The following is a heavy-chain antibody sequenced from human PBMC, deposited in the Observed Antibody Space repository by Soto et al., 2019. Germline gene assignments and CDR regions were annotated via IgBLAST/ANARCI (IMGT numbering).Heavy chain of an antibody. CDR3: ARRGGAVADGMDV. CDR1: GYSFTSYW. V-gene: IGHV5-51*01. CDR2: IYPGDSDT. D-gene: IGHD6-19*01. Sequence: PGESLKISCKGSGYSFTSYWIGWVRQMPGEGLEWMGIIYPGDSDTRCSPSFQGQVTISADKSISTAYLQWSSLKASDTAMYYCARRGGAVADGMDVWGQGTTVTVSS. J-gene: IGHJ6*02.